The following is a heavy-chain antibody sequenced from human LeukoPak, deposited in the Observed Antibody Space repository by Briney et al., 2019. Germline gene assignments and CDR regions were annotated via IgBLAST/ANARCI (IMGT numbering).Heavy chain of an antibody. J-gene: IGHJ4*02. V-gene: IGHV1-18*01. CDR2: TSAYNGNT. D-gene: IGHD3-16*02. CDR3: ARQREQSYYDYVWRSYRSHFDY. CDR1: GYTFTMFW. Sequence: AASVKVSCKPSGYTFTMFWISWVRQAPGQGLEWMGCTSAYNGNTDYTQKLEGRVSITTDTSTSTAYMELSRLRSDDTSVCYRARQREQSYYDYVWRSYRSHFDYWGQGTLVTVSS.